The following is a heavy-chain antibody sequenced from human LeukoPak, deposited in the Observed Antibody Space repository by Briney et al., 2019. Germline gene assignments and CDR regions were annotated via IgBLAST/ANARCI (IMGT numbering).Heavy chain of an antibody. CDR1: GFTFSSYAM. CDR2: IYHSGST. V-gene: IGHV4-4*02. Sequence: GSLRLSCAASGFTFSSYAMSWVRQPPGKGLEWIGEIYHSGSTNYNPSLKSRVTISVDKSKNQFSLKLSSVTAADTAVYYCARRGVMVRGVMGFYGMDVWGQGTTVTVSS. CDR3: ARRGVMVRGVMGFYGMDV. J-gene: IGHJ6*02. D-gene: IGHD3-10*01.